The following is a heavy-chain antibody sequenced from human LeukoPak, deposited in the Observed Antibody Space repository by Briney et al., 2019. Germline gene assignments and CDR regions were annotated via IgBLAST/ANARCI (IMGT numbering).Heavy chain of an antibody. CDR2: IYYSGST. V-gene: IGHV4-61*05. J-gene: IGHJ6*03. Sequence: SETLSLTCTVSGGFIRSSSYHWGWIRQPPGKGLEWIGYIYYSGSTNYNPSLKSRVTISVDTSKNQFSLKLSSVTAADTAMYYCARFKTAGTYYMDVWGKGTTVTVSS. CDR1: GGFIRSSSYH. CDR3: ARFKTAGTYYMDV. D-gene: IGHD6-19*01.